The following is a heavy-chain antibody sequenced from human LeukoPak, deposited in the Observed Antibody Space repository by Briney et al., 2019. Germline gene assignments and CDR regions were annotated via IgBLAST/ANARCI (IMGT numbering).Heavy chain of an antibody. D-gene: IGHD3-16*01. CDR2: IWHDGSHK. V-gene: IGHV3-33*08. CDR3: VRGWGSNVYASAFDV. CDR1: GFTFSSYS. Sequence: GGSLRLSCAASGFTFSSYSMNWVRQAPGKGLEWVTVIWHDGSHKDYADSVKGRFTISRDNSKNTLYLQMNDLRAEDTAVYFCVRGWGSNVYASAFDVWGQGTMVTVSS. J-gene: IGHJ3*01.